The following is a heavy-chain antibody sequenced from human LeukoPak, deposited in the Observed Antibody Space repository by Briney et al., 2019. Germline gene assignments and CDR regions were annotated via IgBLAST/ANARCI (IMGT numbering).Heavy chain of an antibody. CDR3: ARRYYYDSSGYPLDY. CDR1: GGSISSGGYS. J-gene: IGHJ4*02. Sequence: SETLSLTCAVSGGSISSGGYSWSWIWQPPGKGLEWIGYIYHSGSTYYNPSLKSRVTISVDRSKNQFSLKLSSVTAADTAVYYCARRYYYDSSGYPLDYWGQGTLVTVSS. V-gene: IGHV4-30-2*01. CDR2: IYHSGST. D-gene: IGHD3-22*01.